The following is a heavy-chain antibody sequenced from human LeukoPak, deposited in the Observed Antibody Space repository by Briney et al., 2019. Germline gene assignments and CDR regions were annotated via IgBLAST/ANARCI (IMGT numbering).Heavy chain of an antibody. CDR1: GYTFTGYY. CDR2: INPNSGGT. D-gene: IGHD3-10*01. CDR3: ARATQEDYYGSRSYDIHTPIDY. Sequence: ASVKVSCKASGYTFTGYYMHWVRQAPGQGLEWMGWINPNSGGTNYAQKFQGRVTMTRDTSISTAYMELSRLRSDDTAVYYCARATQEDYYGSRSYDIHTPIDYWGQETLVTVAS. V-gene: IGHV1-2*02. J-gene: IGHJ4*02.